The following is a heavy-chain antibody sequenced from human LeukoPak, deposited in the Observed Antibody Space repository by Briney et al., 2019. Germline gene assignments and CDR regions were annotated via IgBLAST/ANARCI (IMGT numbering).Heavy chain of an antibody. Sequence: PSETLSLTSIVSGGSMNRNYWSWIRQPPGKGLGWIGYIHYSRSTNYNPSLKSRVTITEDTSKNQFSLKLSSVTAADTAFYYCARGRPLVYFDYWGQGALVTVSS. J-gene: IGHJ4*02. CDR1: GGSMNRNY. D-gene: IGHD6-6*01. CDR3: ARGRPLVYFDY. V-gene: IGHV4-59*01. CDR2: IHYSRST.